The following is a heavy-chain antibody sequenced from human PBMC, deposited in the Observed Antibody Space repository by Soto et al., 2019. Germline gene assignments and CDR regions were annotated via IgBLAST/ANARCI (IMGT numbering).Heavy chain of an antibody. V-gene: IGHV1-69*06. CDR1: GGTFSSYA. J-gene: IGHJ6*02. Sequence: QVQLVQSGAEVKKPGSSVKVSCKASGGTFSSYAISWVRQAPGQGLEWMGGIIPILGTANYAQKFQGRVTITADKSTSTAYMELSSLRSEDTAVYYCATSRYCSSTSCYTRSNYYYYYGMDVWGQGTTVTVSS. D-gene: IGHD2-2*02. CDR2: IIPILGTA. CDR3: ATSRYCSSTSCYTRSNYYYYYGMDV.